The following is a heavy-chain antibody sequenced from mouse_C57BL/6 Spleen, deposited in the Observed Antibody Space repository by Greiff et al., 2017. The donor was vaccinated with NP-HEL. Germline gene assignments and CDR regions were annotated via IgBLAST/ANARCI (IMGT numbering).Heavy chain of an antibody. V-gene: IGHV1-52*01. CDR2: IDPSDSET. J-gene: IGHJ4*01. CDR3: SRRTRDYAMDY. D-gene: IGHD3-3*01. CDR1: GYTFTSYW. Sequence: QVQLQQPGAELVRPGSSVKLSCKASGYTFTSYWMHWVKQRPIQGLEWIGNIDPSDSETPYNQKFKDKATLTVDKSSSTAYMQLSSLTSEDSAVYYCSRRTRDYAMDYWGQGTSVTVSS.